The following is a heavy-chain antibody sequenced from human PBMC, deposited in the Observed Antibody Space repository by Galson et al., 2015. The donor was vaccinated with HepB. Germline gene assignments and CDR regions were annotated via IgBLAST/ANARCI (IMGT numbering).Heavy chain of an antibody. Sequence: SLRLSCAASGFTFSSYAMSWVRQAPGKGLEWVSAISSSGGSTYYADSVKGRFTISRDNSKNTLYLQMNSLRAEDTAVYYCARDPEKTVVPPNWYYPWGQGTLVTVSS. J-gene: IGHJ5*02. V-gene: IGHV3-23*01. CDR1: GFTFSSYA. CDR2: ISSSGGST. CDR3: ARDPEKTVVPPNWYYP. D-gene: IGHD4-23*01.